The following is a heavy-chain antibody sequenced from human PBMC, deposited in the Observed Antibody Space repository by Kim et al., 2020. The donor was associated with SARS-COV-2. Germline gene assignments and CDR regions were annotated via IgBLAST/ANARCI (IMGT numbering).Heavy chain of an antibody. CDR2: SGNT. V-gene: IGHV4-4*02. Sequence: SGNTNYNPSLKSRVTISVDKSKNQFSLKLSSVTAADTAVYYCARDNDWFDLWGQGTLVIVSS. CDR3: ARDNDWFDL. J-gene: IGHJ5*02. D-gene: IGHD2-8*01.